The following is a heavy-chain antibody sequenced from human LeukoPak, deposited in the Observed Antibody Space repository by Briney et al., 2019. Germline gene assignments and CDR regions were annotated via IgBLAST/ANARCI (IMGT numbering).Heavy chain of an antibody. CDR1: GFTVSSNY. CDR2: ISGSGGST. J-gene: IGHJ6*02. Sequence: GGSLRLSCAASGFTVSSNYMSWVRQAPGKGLEWVSAISGSGGSTYYADSVKGRFTISRDNSKNTLYLQMNSLRAEDTAVYYCARPPIYGMDVWGQGTTVTVSS. V-gene: IGHV3-66*04. CDR3: ARPPIYGMDV.